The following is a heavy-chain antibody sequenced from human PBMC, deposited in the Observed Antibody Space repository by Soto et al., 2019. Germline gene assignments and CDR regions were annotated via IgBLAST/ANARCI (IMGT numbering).Heavy chain of an antibody. D-gene: IGHD6-13*01. CDR1: GFPFSSYS. Sequence: VSLRLSCASSGFPFSSYSMNWVRQATGKGLEWISYISSDSSKKYYADSVKGRFTISKDNAKNSLYLQMNSLRVEDTAVYYCARDRRYSSSRGHYYFDYWGQGTLVTVSS. V-gene: IGHV3-48*04. CDR3: ARDRRYSSSRGHYYFDY. CDR2: ISSDSSKK. J-gene: IGHJ4*02.